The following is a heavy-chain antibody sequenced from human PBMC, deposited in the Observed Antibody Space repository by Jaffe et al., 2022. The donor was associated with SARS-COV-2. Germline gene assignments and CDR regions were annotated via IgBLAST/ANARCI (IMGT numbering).Heavy chain of an antibody. Sequence: QVQLVQSGAEVKKPGASVKVSCKASGYTFIHYVIHWVRQAPGQRLEWMGWVNAGNGNTIYSQKFQGRLTITRDTSASTAYMELSSLRSEETAVYYCARSGYSYGYVGYLDFWGQGTLVTVSS. CDR2: VNAGNGNT. J-gene: IGHJ4*02. CDR1: GYTFIHYV. V-gene: IGHV1-3*01. D-gene: IGHD5-18*01. CDR3: ARSGYSYGYVGYLDF.